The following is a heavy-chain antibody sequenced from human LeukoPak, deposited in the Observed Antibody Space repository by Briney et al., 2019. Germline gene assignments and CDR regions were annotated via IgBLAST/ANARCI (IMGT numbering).Heavy chain of an antibody. D-gene: IGHD1-26*01. J-gene: IGHJ6*03. CDR2: IDYSGTT. Sequence: SETLSLTCTDSGGSISSYYWSWIRQPPGKGLEWIAYIDYSGTTNYNPSLKSRVTISVDSSKNQFSLKLSSVTAADTAVYYCARESPSGSYWYYCYYIDLWGRGTTVTVSS. CDR1: GGSISSYY. V-gene: IGHV4-59*01. CDR3: ARESPSGSYWYYCYYIDL.